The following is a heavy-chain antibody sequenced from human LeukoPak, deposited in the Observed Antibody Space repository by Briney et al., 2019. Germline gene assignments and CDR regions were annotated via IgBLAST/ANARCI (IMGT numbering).Heavy chain of an antibody. V-gene: IGHV1-46*01. Sequence: ASVKVSCKASGYTFTSYYMHWVRQAPGQGLEWMGLINPTGGSTGYAQKFQGRVTMTMDPSISTAYMELSSLRSEDTAVYYCAKDIGYYDSSGYHPDSWGQGTLVTVSS. CDR2: INPTGGST. CDR3: AKDIGYYDSSGYHPDS. J-gene: IGHJ4*02. D-gene: IGHD3-22*01. CDR1: GYTFTSYY.